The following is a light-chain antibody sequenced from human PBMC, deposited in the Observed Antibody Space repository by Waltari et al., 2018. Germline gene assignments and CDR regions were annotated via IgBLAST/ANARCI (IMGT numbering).Light chain of an antibody. J-gene: IGKJ1*01. Sequence: AIRITQSPFSLSASTGDRVTITCRASQGISNYLAWYQQKPGKAPKLVIHGASTLQSGVPSRFSGSGSDTDFTLTISRLQSEDFATYYCQQYYNYPRTFGQGTKVEVK. CDR3: QQYYNYPRT. V-gene: IGKV1-8*01. CDR2: GAS. CDR1: QGISNY.